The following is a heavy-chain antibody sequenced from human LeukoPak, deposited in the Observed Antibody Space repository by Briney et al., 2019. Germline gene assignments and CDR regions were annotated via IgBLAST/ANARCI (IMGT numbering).Heavy chain of an antibody. Sequence: PGGSLRLSCAASGFTFSSYSMNWVRQAPGKGLEWVSSISSSSSYIYYADSVKGRFTISRDNSKNTLYLQMNSLRPEDTAVYYCARDPGGSFDYWGQGTLVTVSS. CDR3: ARDPGGSFDY. D-gene: IGHD4-23*01. CDR1: GFTFSSYS. J-gene: IGHJ4*02. V-gene: IGHV3-21*01. CDR2: ISSSSSYI.